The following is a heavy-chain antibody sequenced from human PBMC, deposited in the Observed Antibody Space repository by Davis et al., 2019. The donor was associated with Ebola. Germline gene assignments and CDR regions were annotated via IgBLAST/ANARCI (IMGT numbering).Heavy chain of an antibody. CDR1: GFTFSSYG. J-gene: IGHJ6*02. V-gene: IGHV3-30*02. CDR3: AEIYWVRYGMDV. CDR2: IRYDGSNK. Sequence: PGGSLRLSCAASGFTFSSYGMHWVRQAPGNGLEWVSFIRYDGSNKYYADSVKGRFTISRDNSKNTLSLQMNSLRAEDTAVYYCAEIYWVRYGMDVWGQGTTVTVSS. D-gene: IGHD2-8*02.